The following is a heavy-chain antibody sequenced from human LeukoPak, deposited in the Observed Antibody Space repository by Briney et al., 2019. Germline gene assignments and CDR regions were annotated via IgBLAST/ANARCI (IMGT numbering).Heavy chain of an antibody. Sequence: GESLKVSCKGSGYSFTSYWIGWVRQMPGKGLEWMGIIYPGDSDTRYSPSFQGQVTISADKSISTAYLQWSSLKASDTAMYYCASLIAAAGTKVDYWGQGTLVTVSS. D-gene: IGHD6-13*01. V-gene: IGHV5-51*01. J-gene: IGHJ4*02. CDR1: GYSFTSYW. CDR2: IYPGDSDT. CDR3: ASLIAAAGTKVDY.